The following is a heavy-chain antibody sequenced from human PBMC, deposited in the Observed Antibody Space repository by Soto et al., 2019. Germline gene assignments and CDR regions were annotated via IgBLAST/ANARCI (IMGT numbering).Heavy chain of an antibody. CDR2: IYWDDDK. J-gene: IGHJ4*02. D-gene: IGHD6-6*01. V-gene: IGHV2-5*02. CDR3: AHRRPYSNSPEYFFEY. Sequence: QITLKESGPTLVKPTQTLTLTCTFSGFSLSTSGVDVGWIRQPPGKALEWLALIYWDDDKRYSPSLKSRITITKDTSKNQVVLTMTNMDPLDTATYYCAHRRPYSNSPEYFFEYWGQGTLVTVSS. CDR1: GFSLSTSGVD.